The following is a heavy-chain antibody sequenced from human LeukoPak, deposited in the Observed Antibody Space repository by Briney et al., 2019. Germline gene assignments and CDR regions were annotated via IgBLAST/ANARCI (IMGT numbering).Heavy chain of an antibody. CDR2: ISSSGSTI. D-gene: IGHD5-12*01. CDR1: GFTFSSYE. CDR3: ARDTPVAMITSVEFDC. V-gene: IGHV3-48*03. J-gene: IGHJ4*02. Sequence: PGGSLRLSCAASGFTFSSYEMNWVRQAPGKGLEWVSYISSSGSTIYYADSVKGRFTISRDNAKNSLYLQMNSLRAEDTAVYYCARDTPVAMITSVEFDCWGQGTLVTVSS.